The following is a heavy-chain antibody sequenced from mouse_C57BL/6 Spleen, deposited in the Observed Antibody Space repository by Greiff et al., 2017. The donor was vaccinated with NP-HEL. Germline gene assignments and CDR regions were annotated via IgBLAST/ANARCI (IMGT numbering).Heavy chain of an antibody. D-gene: IGHD1-1*01. CDR2: IDPNSGGT. CDR1: GYTFTRYW. J-gene: IGHJ2*01. Sequence: VQLQQPGAELVKPGASVKLSCTASGYTFTRYWMHLVTPRPGLGLEWIGRIDPNSGGTKYNEKFKSKATLTVDKPSSTAYMQLSSLTSEDSAVYYCARGSSYKDYWGQGTTLTVSS. V-gene: IGHV1-72*01. CDR3: ARGSSYKDY.